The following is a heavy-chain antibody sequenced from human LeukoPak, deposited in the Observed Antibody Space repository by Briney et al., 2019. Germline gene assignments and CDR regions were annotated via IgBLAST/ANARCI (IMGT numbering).Heavy chain of an antibody. D-gene: IGHD1/OR15-1a*01. CDR1: GGSISSYY. J-gene: IGHJ4*02. CDR3: AKVEQTGSTG. V-gene: IGHV4-59*08. CDR2: IYYSGST. Sequence: SETLSLTCTVSGGSISSYYWSWIRQPPGKGLEWIGYIYYSGSTNYNPSLKSRVTISVDTSKNQFSLKLSSVTAADTAVYYCAKVEQTGSTGWGQGTLVTVSS.